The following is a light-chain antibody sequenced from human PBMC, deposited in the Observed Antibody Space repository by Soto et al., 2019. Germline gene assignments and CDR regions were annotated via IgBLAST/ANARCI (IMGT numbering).Light chain of an antibody. CDR1: QSVSTY. CDR3: PQRTNSLIT. Sequence: EIVLTQSPATLSLSPGERASLSCRASQSVSTYLAWYQQKPGQAPRLLIYEASNRATGIPVRFSGSGSGTDFTLTTSSLDAEDFAVYYCPQRTNSLITFGQGTRLEIE. J-gene: IGKJ5*01. V-gene: IGKV3-11*01. CDR2: EAS.